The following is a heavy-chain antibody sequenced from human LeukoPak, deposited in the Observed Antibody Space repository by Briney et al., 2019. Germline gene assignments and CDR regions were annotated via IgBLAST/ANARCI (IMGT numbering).Heavy chain of an antibody. CDR2: IYSGGST. D-gene: IGHD6-13*01. CDR1: GFTVSSNN. CDR3: ARDQGRYSSSWYLHY. Sequence: PGGSLRLSCAASGFTVSSNNMSWVRQAPGKGLEWVSVIYSGGSTYYADSVKGRFTISRDNSKNTLYLQMNSLRAEDTAVYYCARDQGRYSSSWYLHYWGQGTLVTVSS. J-gene: IGHJ4*02. V-gene: IGHV3-53*01.